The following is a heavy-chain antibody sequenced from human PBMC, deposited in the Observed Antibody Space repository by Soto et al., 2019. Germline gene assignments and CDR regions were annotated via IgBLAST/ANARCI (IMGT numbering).Heavy chain of an antibody. V-gene: IGHV1-2*02. J-gene: IGHJ3*02. CDR2: INPATGAA. D-gene: IGHD3-3*01. CDR1: GYPVTAYY. Sequence: QLHLVQSGAVVKKPGASVTVSCSASGYPVTAYYMHWVRQAPGRGLEWMGGINPATGAAKSTQTFQGRVTMTRDTSTSTVFMELSGLTSEDTAVFYCARGGGVGVAGSAAFDMWGQGTLVTVSS. CDR3: ARGGGVGVAGSAAFDM.